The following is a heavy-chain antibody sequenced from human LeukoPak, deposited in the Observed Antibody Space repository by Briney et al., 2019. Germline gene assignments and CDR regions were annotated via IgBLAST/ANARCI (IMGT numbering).Heavy chain of an antibody. D-gene: IGHD3-22*01. CDR3: ARVRDDSSGYYPPYYYFDY. J-gene: IGHJ4*02. Sequence: PGGSLRLSCTASGFTFSSYGMHWVRQAPDKGLEWVAVIWYDGSNKYYADSVKGRFTISRDNSKNTLYLQMNSLRAEDTAVYYRARVRDDSSGYYPPYYYFDYWGQGTLVTVSS. V-gene: IGHV3-33*01. CDR1: GFTFSSYG. CDR2: IWYDGSNK.